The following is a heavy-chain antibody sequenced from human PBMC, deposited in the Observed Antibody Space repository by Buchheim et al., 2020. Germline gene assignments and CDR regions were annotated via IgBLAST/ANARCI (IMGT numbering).Heavy chain of an antibody. V-gene: IGHV3-7*01. CDR2: IKSDGSDN. J-gene: IGHJ5*02. CDR1: GFTFSNYW. Sequence: QLVESGGGLAQPGGSLRLSCAASGFTFSNYWMSWVRQAPGRSLEWVANIKSDGSDNYYAASVKGRFTISSDLAQNSVSLPMNSQRVEDTAVYYCASSGWDNWFDPWGQGTL. CDR3: ASSGWDNWFDP. D-gene: IGHD6-19*01.